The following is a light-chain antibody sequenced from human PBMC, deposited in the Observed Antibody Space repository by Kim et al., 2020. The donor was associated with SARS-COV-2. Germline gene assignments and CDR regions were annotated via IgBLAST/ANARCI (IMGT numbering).Light chain of an antibody. CDR1: YSIGSS. CDR3: HQSGSLPHT. Sequence: VTPKEKDTMTCRASYSIGSSLHWYQQKPGQSPKLLIKYASQSFSEVPSRFSGSGSGTDFTLTINSLEAEDAATYYCHQSGSLPHTFGQGTKLEI. J-gene: IGKJ2*01. CDR2: YAS. V-gene: IGKV6-21*01.